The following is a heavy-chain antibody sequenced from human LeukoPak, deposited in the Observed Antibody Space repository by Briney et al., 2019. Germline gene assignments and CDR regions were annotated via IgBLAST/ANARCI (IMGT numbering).Heavy chain of an antibody. CDR3: AKDPRG. J-gene: IGHJ4*02. Sequence: GGSLRLSCSMSGFTLSHYAMSWVRQAPGKGLEWVSTIGGGGGSTDYTDSVKGRFTISRDNSKNTLYLQMNSLRAEDTAVYYCAKDPRGWGQGTLVTVSS. V-gene: IGHV3-23*01. CDR1: GFTLSHYA. CDR2: IGGGGGST.